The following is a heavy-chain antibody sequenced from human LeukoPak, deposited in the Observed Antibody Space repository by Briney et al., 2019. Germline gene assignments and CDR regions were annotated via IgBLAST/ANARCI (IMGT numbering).Heavy chain of an antibody. V-gene: IGHV3-66*01. Sequence: TGGSLRLSCAASGFTVSSNYMSWVRQAPGKGLEWVSVIYSGGSTYYADSVKGRFTISRDNSKNTLYLQMYSLRAEDTAVYYCAREARGWYMDYYYYMDVWGKGTTVTISS. D-gene: IGHD6-19*01. CDR2: IYSGGST. CDR1: GFTVSSNY. J-gene: IGHJ6*03. CDR3: AREARGWYMDYYYYMDV.